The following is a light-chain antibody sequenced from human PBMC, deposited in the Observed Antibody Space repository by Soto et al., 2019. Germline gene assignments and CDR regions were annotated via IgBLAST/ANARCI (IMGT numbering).Light chain of an antibody. CDR2: EVS. J-gene: IGLJ1*01. CDR3: SSYAGSNNFDV. Sequence: QSVLAQPPSASGSPGQSVTISCTGTSRDVGGYNYVSWYQQHPGKAPKLMIYEVSKRPSGVPDRFSGSKSGNTASLTVSGLQAEDEADYYCSSYAGSNNFDVFGTGTKVTVL. CDR1: SRDVGGYNY. V-gene: IGLV2-8*01.